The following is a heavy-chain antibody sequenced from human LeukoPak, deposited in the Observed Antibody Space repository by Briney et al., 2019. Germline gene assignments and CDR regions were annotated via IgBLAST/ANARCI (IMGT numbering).Heavy chain of an antibody. CDR3: ARHPSPFVCMYYFDY. CDR2: IYYSGST. D-gene: IGHD2-8*01. CDR1: GGSISSYY. J-gene: IGHJ4*02. V-gene: IGHV4-59*01. Sequence: SETLSLTCTVSGGSISSYYWSWIRQPPGKGMEWIGYIYYSGSTNYNPSLKSGVTISVDTSKNQFSLKLSSVTAPDAALYYCARHPSPFVCMYYFDYWGQETLVTVSS.